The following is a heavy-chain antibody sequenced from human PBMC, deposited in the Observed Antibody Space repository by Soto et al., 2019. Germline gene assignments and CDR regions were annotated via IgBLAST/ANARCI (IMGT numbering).Heavy chain of an antibody. Sequence: QLQLQESGPGLVKPSETLSLTCTVSGGSVSSTSYYWGWIRQPPGKGLEWIGSIYYSGSTYYNPYLQSRVTISVDTSKNQFSLKLSSVTAADTAVYYCARIVGIRNSIGQRYYFDYWGQGTLVTVSS. D-gene: IGHD6-19*01. V-gene: IGHV4-39*01. CDR2: IYYSGST. CDR1: GGSVSSTSYY. J-gene: IGHJ4*02. CDR3: ARIVGIRNSIGQRYYFDY.